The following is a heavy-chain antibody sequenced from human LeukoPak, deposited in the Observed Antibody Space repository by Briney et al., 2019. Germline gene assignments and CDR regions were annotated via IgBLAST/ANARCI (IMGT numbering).Heavy chain of an antibody. Sequence: GGSLRLSCAASGFTFSDYYMSWIRQAQGKGLEWVAFISSHGSSIFYADSVRGRFTISRDNTRNTLYLQMNSLTADDTAVYYCARGDPYDTTGYPSDYWGQGTLVTVSS. CDR3: ARGDPYDTTGYPSDY. D-gene: IGHD3-22*01. V-gene: IGHV3-11*01. J-gene: IGHJ4*02. CDR1: GFTFSDYY. CDR2: ISSHGSSI.